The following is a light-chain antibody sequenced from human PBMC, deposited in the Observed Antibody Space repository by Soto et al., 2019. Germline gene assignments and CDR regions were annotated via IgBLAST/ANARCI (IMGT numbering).Light chain of an antibody. CDR1: QSISSN. CDR2: GAS. V-gene: IGKV3D-15*01. CDR3: QQSYSTPLYT. J-gene: IGKJ2*01. Sequence: EIVMTQSPATLSVSPGERATLSCRASQSISSNLAWYQQKPGQAPRLLIYGASTRVTGIPARFSGSGSGTEYTLTISSLQSEDFATYYCQQSYSTPLYTFGQGTKLEIK.